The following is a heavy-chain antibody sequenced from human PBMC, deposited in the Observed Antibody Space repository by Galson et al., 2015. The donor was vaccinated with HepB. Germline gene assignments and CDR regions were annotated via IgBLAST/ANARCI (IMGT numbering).Heavy chain of an antibody. D-gene: IGHD3-10*01. J-gene: IGHJ4*02. Sequence: SLRLSCAASGFTFTNSAMTWVRQTPGKGLQWVSLITGGGDDTYYADSVKGRFTISRDNSKDMLYLQMNTLRAEDTAIYYCAKADGSVYGKEYFAYWGQGALVPVSS. CDR3: AKADGSVYGKEYFAY. CDR2: ITGGGDDT. V-gene: IGHV3-23*01. CDR1: GFTFTNSA.